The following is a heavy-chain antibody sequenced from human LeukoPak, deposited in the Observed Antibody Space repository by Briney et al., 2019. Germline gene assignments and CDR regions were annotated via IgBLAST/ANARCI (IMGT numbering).Heavy chain of an antibody. J-gene: IGHJ5*02. Sequence: GASVKVSCTASGYTVTGYYMHWVRQAPGPGLEGMGWVNPNSGGYKYAQKLQGRVTMTSATSISTDHMELSSLTSDATTEYYGARELLPAVSQGWPAPGDQGTLVSVSS. CDR2: VNPNSGGY. CDR3: ARELLPAVSQGWPAP. CDR1: GYTVTGYY. D-gene: IGHD2-2*01. V-gene: IGHV1-2*02.